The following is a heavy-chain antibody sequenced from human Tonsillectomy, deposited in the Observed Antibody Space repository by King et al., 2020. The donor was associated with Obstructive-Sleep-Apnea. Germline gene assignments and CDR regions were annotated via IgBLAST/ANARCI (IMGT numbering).Heavy chain of an antibody. Sequence: VQLVESGGGLVQPGGSLRLSCAASGFTVSSNYMSWVRQAPGKGLEWVSVIYSGGSTYYADSVKGRFTISRDNSKNTLYLQMNSLRAEDTAVYYCGRDPLFSSGCRYYFDYWGQGTLVTVSS. CDR1: GFTVSSNY. CDR2: IYSGGST. CDR3: GRDPLFSSGCRYYFDY. D-gene: IGHD6-19*01. J-gene: IGHJ4*02. V-gene: IGHV3-66*01.